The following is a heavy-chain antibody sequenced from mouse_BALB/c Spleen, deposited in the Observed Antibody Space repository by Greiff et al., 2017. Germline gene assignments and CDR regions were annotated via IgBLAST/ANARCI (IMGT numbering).Heavy chain of an antibody. CDR2: ISSGGSYT. CDR3: ANTGPSTEPMVLSMDY. V-gene: IGHV5-9-3*01. D-gene: IGHD1-1*01. J-gene: IGHJ4*01. Sequence: EVKLMESGGGLVKPGGSLKLSCAASGFTFSSYAMSWVRQTPEKRLEWVATISSGGSYTYYPDSVKGRFTISRDNAKNTLYLQMSSLRSEDTAMYYCANTGPSTEPMVLSMDYWGQGTSVTVSS. CDR1: GFTFSSYA.